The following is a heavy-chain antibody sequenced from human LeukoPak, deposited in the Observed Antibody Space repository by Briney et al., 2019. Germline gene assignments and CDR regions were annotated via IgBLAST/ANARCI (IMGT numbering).Heavy chain of an antibody. CDR2: ITSRGEST. CDR1: GFTFSIYA. CDR3: ARDRPNYYGSDGHYYRRDGDY. Sequence: GGSLRLSCAASGFTFSIYAMSWVRQAPGKGLQWVSSITSRGESTWYVDSVKGRSTITRDNSENTLYLQMHSLRAEDTAVYYCARDRPNYYGSDGHYYRRDGDYWGRGTLVSVSS. V-gene: IGHV3-23*01. J-gene: IGHJ4*02. D-gene: IGHD3-22*01.